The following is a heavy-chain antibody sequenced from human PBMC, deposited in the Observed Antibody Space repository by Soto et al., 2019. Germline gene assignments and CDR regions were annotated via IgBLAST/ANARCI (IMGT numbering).Heavy chain of an antibody. CDR1: GGTFSSYA. CDR2: IIPIFGTA. J-gene: IGHJ4*02. CDR3: ASHYDSSGYYYRGLEY. V-gene: IGHV1-69*13. D-gene: IGHD3-22*01. Sequence: SVKVSCKASGGTFSSYAISWVRQAPGQGLEWMGGIIPIFGTADYAQKFQGRVTITADESTSTAYMELSSLRSEDTAVYYCASHYDSSGYYYRGLEYWGQGTLVTVSS.